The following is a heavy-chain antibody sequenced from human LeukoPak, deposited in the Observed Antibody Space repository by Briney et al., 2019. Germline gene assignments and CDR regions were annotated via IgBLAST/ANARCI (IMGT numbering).Heavy chain of an antibody. CDR1: GGSISSSSYY. CDR2: IYYSGST. V-gene: IGHV4-39*07. CDR3: ARIAVASTFDI. J-gene: IGHJ3*02. D-gene: IGHD6-19*01. Sequence: SETLSLTCTVSGGSISSSSYYWGWIRQPPGKGLEWIGSIYYSGSTYYNPSLKSRVTISVDTSKNQFSLKLSSVTAADTAVYYCARIAVASTFDIWGQGTMVTVSS.